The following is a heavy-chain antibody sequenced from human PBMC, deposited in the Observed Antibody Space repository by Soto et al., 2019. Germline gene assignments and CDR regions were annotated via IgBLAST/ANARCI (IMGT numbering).Heavy chain of an antibody. CDR1: GFTFSSYS. CDR3: AREIAWGSTSRRENYFDY. CDR2: ISSSSSYI. V-gene: IGHV3-21*01. D-gene: IGHD2-2*01. J-gene: IGHJ4*02. Sequence: GGSLRLSCAASGFTFSSYSMNWVRQAPGKGLEWVSSISSSSSYIYYADSVKGRFTISRDNAKNSLYLQMNSLRAEDTAVYYCAREIAWGSTSRRENYFDYWGQGTLVTVSS.